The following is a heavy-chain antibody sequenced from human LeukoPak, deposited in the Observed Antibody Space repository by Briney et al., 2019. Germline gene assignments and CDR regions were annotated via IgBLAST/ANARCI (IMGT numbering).Heavy chain of an antibody. J-gene: IGHJ4*02. Sequence: GESLRLSCAASGFTFSSYWMSWVRQAPGKGLEWVANIKQDGSEKYYVDSVKGRFTISRDNAKNSLYLQMNSLRAEDTAVYYCASDTGSGWYYFDYWGQGTLVTVSS. CDR2: IKQDGSEK. CDR3: ASDTGSGWYYFDY. CDR1: GFTFSSYW. V-gene: IGHV3-7*01. D-gene: IGHD6-19*01.